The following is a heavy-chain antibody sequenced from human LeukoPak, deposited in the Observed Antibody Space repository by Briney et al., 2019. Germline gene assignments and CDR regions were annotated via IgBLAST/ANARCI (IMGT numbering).Heavy chain of an antibody. J-gene: IGHJ3*02. D-gene: IGHD3-3*01. CDR2: IKQDGSEK. V-gene: IGHV3-7*01. Sequence: PGGSLRLSCAASGFTFSSYWMSWVRQAPGKGLEWVANIKQDGSEKYYVDSVKGRFTISRDNAKNTLYVQMNSLRAEDTAIYYCARGAFGVYAFDIWGQGTMVTVSS. CDR3: ARGAFGVYAFDI. CDR1: GFTFSSYW.